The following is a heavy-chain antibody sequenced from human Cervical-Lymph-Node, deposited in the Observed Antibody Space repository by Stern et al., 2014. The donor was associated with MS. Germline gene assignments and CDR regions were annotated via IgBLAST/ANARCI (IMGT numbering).Heavy chain of an antibody. Sequence: QVPLQESGPTLVKPTQTLTLTCTFSGFSLRTSGVAVGWIRQPPGKALEWLALIYWDDDKRYSASLKSRLTITKDTPKNKVVLTMTNMDPVDTATYYCAHRHYSGWFDPWGQGILVTVSS. CDR3: AHRHYSGWFDP. V-gene: IGHV2-5*02. J-gene: IGHJ5*02. CDR2: IYWDDDK. CDR1: GFSLRTSGVA. D-gene: IGHD5-18*01.